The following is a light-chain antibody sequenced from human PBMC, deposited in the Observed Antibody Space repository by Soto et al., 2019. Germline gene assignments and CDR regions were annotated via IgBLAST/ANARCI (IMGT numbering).Light chain of an antibody. Sequence: DIQMTQSTSSLSASVGDRVTITCRASQSISSYLNWYQQKPGKAPKLLIYAASSLQSGVPSRFSGSGSGTDFTLTIISLQPEDFATYYCQHSYSTPLTFGGGTKVEIK. V-gene: IGKV1-39*01. CDR1: QSISSY. CDR3: QHSYSTPLT. J-gene: IGKJ4*01. CDR2: AAS.